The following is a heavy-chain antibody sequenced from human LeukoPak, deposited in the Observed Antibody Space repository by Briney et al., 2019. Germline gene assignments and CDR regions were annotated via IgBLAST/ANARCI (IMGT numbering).Heavy chain of an antibody. CDR3: ARESGDLMDY. J-gene: IGHJ4*02. CDR2: IYYSGST. CDR1: GGSTSSYY. V-gene: IGHV4-59*01. D-gene: IGHD3-10*01. Sequence: SETLSLTCTVSGGSTSSYYWSWIRQPPGKGLEWIGYIYYSGSTNYNPSLKSRVTISVDTSKNQFSLKLSSVTAADTAVYYCARESGDLMDYWGQGTLVTVSS.